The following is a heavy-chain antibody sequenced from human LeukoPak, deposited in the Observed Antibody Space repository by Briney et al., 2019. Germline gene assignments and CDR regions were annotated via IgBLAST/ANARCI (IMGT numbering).Heavy chain of an antibody. D-gene: IGHD2-15*01. Sequence: SETLSLTCAVYGGSFSGYYWSWIRQPPGKGLEWIGEINHSGSTNYNPSLKGRVTISVDTSKNQFSLKLSSVTAADTAVYYCALSCSGGSCYAGAEDYWGQGTLVTVSS. V-gene: IGHV4-34*01. J-gene: IGHJ4*02. CDR1: GGSFSGYY. CDR2: INHSGST. CDR3: ALSCSGGSCYAGAEDY.